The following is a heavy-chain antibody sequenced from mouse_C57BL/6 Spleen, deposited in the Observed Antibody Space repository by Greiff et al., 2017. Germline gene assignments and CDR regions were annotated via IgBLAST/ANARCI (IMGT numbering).Heavy chain of an antibody. CDR3: ARNYCGSSYRPYYYAMDY. J-gene: IGHJ4*01. CDR2: ISSGSRTI. D-gene: IGHD1-1*01. V-gene: IGHV5-17*01. Sequence: EVQLVESGGGLVKPGGSLKLSCAASGFTFSDYGMHWVRQAPEKGLEWVAYISSGSRTIYYADTVKGRFTISRANSNNTLFLQMTSLRSEDTAMYYCARNYCGSSYRPYYYAMDYWGQGTSVTVSS. CDR1: GFTFSDYG.